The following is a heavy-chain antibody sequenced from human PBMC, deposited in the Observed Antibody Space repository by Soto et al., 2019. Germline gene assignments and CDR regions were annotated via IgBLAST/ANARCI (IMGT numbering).Heavy chain of an antibody. CDR2: IYPGDSDT. CDR3: SGGGVRGVITRTRDYYGMDV. D-gene: IGHD3-10*01. V-gene: IGHV5-51*01. Sequence: PGESLKISCKGSGYSFTSYWIGWVRQMPGKGLEWMGIIYPGDSDTRYSPSFQGQVTISADKSISTAYLQWSSLKASDTAMYYCSGGGVRGVITRTRDYYGMDVWGQGTTVTVSS. J-gene: IGHJ6*02. CDR1: GYSFTSYW.